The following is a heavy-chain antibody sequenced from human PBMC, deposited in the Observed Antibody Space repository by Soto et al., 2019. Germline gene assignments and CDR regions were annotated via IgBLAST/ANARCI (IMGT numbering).Heavy chain of an antibody. V-gene: IGHV1-18*01. CDR1: GYTFTSYG. CDR2: ISAYNGNT. Sequence: QVQLVQSGAEVKKPGASVKVSCKASGYTFTSYGISWVRQAPGQGLEWMGWISAYNGNTNYAQKLQGRVTMTTDTSTSTAYMELRSLRSDDTAVYYCARDLHGPSTERSVDPLITMVRGGYFDYWGQGTLVTVSS. CDR3: ARDLHGPSTERSVDPLITMVRGGYFDY. J-gene: IGHJ4*02. D-gene: IGHD3-10*01.